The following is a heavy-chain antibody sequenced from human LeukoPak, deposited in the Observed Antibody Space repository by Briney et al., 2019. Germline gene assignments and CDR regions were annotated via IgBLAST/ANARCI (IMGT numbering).Heavy chain of an antibody. CDR3: ARVSLRPRGYSGYGVDY. CDR1: GGSFSGSY. V-gene: IGHV4-34*01. J-gene: IGHJ4*02. Sequence: SETLSLTCAVYGGSFSGSYWSWIRQPPGKGLEWIGEINHSGSTNYNPSLKSRVTISVDTSKNQFSLKLSSVTAADTAVYYCARVSLRPRGYSGYGVDYWGQGTLVTVSS. CDR2: INHSGST. D-gene: IGHD5-12*01.